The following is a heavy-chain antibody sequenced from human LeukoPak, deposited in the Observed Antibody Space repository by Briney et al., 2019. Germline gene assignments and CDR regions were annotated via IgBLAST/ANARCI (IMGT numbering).Heavy chain of an antibody. Sequence: GGSLRLSCAASGFTFTSYSMNWVRQAPGKGLEWVSSISSSSSYIYYADSVKGRFTISRDNAKNSLYLQMNSLRAEDTAVYYCARTSPPLYYYDSSGYLGFDYWGQGTLVTVSS. D-gene: IGHD3-22*01. V-gene: IGHV3-21*04. CDR2: ISSSSSYI. J-gene: IGHJ4*02. CDR3: ARTSPPLYYYDSSGYLGFDY. CDR1: GFTFTSYS.